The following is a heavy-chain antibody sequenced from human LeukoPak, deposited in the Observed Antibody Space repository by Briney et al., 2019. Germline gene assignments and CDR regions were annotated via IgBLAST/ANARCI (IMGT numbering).Heavy chain of an antibody. D-gene: IGHD5-18*01. CDR2: IKQDGSEK. V-gene: IGHV3-7*03. CDR1: GFTFSSYW. Sequence: GGSLRLSCAASGFTFSSYWVSWVRQAPGKGLEWVANIKQDGSEKYYVDSVKGRFTISRDNAKNSLYLQMNSLRAEDTAVYYCARCGYSYGFFDYWGQGTLVTVSS. J-gene: IGHJ4*02. CDR3: ARCGYSYGFFDY.